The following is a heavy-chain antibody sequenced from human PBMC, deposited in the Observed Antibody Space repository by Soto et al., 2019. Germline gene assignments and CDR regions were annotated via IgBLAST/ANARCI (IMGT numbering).Heavy chain of an antibody. CDR2: INAGNGNT. J-gene: IGHJ6*02. CDR3: ARVWDYSSGWCSDYYGMDV. V-gene: IGHV1-3*05. Sequence: QVQLVQSGAEEKKPGASVKVSCKASGYTFTSYAMHWVRQAPGQRLEWMGWINAGNGNTKYSQKFQGRVTITRDTSARTAYMELSSLRSEDTAVYYCARVWDYSSGWCSDYYGMDVWGQGTTVTVSS. CDR1: GYTFTSYA. D-gene: IGHD6-19*01.